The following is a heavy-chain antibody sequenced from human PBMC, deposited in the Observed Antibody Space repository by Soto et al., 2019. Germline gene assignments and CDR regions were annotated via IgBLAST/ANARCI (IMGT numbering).Heavy chain of an antibody. CDR3: PVNTGQNYYSLDV. V-gene: IGHV3-23*01. D-gene: IGHD3-22*01. J-gene: IGHJ6*02. CDR1: GFTFSDFV. Sequence: PGGSLRLSCAASGFTFSDFVMSWVRQVPGKGLEWVSAITGSGGSAYYADSVKGRFTISRDNSKRTVFLEVSSLGAADTAVYYCPVNTGQNYYSLDVWGQGTTVTVSS. CDR2: ITGSGGSA.